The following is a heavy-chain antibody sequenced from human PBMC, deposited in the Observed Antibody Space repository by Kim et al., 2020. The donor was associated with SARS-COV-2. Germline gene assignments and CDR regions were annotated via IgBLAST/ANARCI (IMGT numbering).Heavy chain of an antibody. D-gene: IGHD5-18*01. J-gene: IGHJ4*02. Sequence: NPSLKSRVTVSGDTAKNQFSLKLSAVTAADTAVYYCARDGGYSYGYYVDYWGQGTLVTVSS. V-gene: IGHV4-31*02. CDR3: ARDGGYSYGYYVDY.